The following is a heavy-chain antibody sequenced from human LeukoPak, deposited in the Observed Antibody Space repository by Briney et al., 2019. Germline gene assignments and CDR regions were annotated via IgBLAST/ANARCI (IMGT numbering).Heavy chain of an antibody. CDR3: AKGTSSGWSYFDY. V-gene: IGHV4-34*01. Sequence: PSETLSLTCAVYGGSFSGYYWNWIRQPPGKGLEWIGEINHSGSTNYNPSLESRVTISVDTSKNQFSLKLDSVTAADTAVYYCAKGTSSGWSYFDYWGQGTLVTVSS. J-gene: IGHJ4*02. D-gene: IGHD6-19*01. CDR1: GGSFSGYY. CDR2: INHSGST.